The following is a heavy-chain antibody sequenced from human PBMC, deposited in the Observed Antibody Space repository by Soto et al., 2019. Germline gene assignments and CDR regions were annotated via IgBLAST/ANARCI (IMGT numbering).Heavy chain of an antibody. D-gene: IGHD2-15*01. J-gene: IGHJ4*02. CDR2: INADNGYT. CDR1: GYTFTRYG. V-gene: IGHV1-18*01. CDR3: ARVARIASVIAAGH. Sequence: QVQLVQSGVGVKKPGASVKVSCKASGYTFTRYGISWVRQAPGQGLEWMGWINADNGYTNHAQKFQDRVIMTTDTPTNTAKMERTSLTSDATAVYSWARVARIASVIAAGHWGQGTLVPASS.